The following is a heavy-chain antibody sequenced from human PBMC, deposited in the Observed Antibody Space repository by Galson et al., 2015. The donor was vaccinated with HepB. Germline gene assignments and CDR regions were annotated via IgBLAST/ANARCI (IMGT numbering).Heavy chain of an antibody. D-gene: IGHD3-10*01. CDR2: ISSSSSTI. J-gene: IGHJ4*02. Sequence: SLRLSCAASGFTFSSYSMNWVRQAPGKGLEWVSYISSSSSTINYADSVKGRFTISRDNAKNSLYLQMNSLRAEDTAVYYCARDGVLLWFGELSAGFDYWGQGTLVTVSS. CDR1: GFTFSSYS. CDR3: ARDGVLLWFGELSAGFDY. V-gene: IGHV3-48*01.